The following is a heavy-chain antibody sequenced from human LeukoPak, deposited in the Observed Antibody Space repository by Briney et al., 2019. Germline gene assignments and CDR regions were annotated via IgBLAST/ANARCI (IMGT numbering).Heavy chain of an antibody. CDR3: ARISGGGIPTYFDY. D-gene: IGHD4-23*01. CDR2: IYHSGSA. Sequence: SETLSLTXAVSGYSISSGHYWGWIRQPPGKGLELIGSIYHSGSAYYTPSLKGRVTISVDTSKNQFSLKLSSVTAADTAIYYCARISGGGIPTYFDYWGQGTLVTVSS. J-gene: IGHJ4*02. CDR1: GYSISSGHY. V-gene: IGHV4-38-2*01.